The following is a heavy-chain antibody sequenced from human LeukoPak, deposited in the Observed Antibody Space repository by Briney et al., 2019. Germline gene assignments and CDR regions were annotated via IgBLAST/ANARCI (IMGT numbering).Heavy chain of an antibody. D-gene: IGHD3-10*01. CDR3: AKDGLTYGSGRFYYYYYYMDV. Sequence: HPGGSLRLSCAASGFTFSSYGMSWVRQAPGKGLEWVSAISGSGGSTYYADSVKGRFTISRDNSKNTLYLQMNSLRAEDTAVYYCAKDGLTYGSGRFYYYYYYMDVWGKGTTVTVSS. J-gene: IGHJ6*03. V-gene: IGHV3-23*01. CDR1: GFTFSSYG. CDR2: ISGSGGST.